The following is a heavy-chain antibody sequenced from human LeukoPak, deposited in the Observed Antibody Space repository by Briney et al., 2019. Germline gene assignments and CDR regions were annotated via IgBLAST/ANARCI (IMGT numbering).Heavy chain of an antibody. CDR2: IIPNLGIA. J-gene: IGHJ4*02. V-gene: IGHV1-69*04. D-gene: IGHD4-17*01. CDR3: ARVPPPGTTVTRWFDY. CDR1: GCTFSSYA. Sequence: SVKVSCKASGCTFSSYAISWVRQAPGQGLEWMGRIIPNLGIANYAQKFQGRVTITADKSTSTAYMELSSLRSEDTAVYYCARVPPPGTTVTRWFDYWGQGTLVTVSS.